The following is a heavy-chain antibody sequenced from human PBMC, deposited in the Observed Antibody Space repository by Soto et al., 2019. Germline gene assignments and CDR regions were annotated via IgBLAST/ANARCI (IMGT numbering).Heavy chain of an antibody. D-gene: IGHD3-10*01. V-gene: IGHV1-69*13. CDR1: GDTFNNYG. Sequence: SVKVSCKASGDTFNNYGITWVRQAPGQGLEWMGVIVPIFGIANYAQRFQGRVTITADESTSTAYMQLSSLTSEDTAVYYCARGTTYGPNWFDPWGQGTPVTVSS. CDR2: IVPIFGIA. J-gene: IGHJ5*02. CDR3: ARGTTYGPNWFDP.